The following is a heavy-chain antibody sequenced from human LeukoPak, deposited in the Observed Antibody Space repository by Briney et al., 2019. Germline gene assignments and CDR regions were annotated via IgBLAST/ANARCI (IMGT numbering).Heavy chain of an antibody. V-gene: IGHV4-4*07. D-gene: IGHD6-6*01. J-gene: IGHJ5*02. CDR2: IYTSGST. CDR3: ARDRSIAATFDP. CDR1: GGSISSYY. Sequence: SETLSLTCTVPGGSISSYYWSWIRQPAGKGLEWIGRIYTSGSTNYNPSLKSRVTMSVDTSKNQFSLKLSSVTAADTAVYYCARDRSIAATFDPWGQGTLVTVSS.